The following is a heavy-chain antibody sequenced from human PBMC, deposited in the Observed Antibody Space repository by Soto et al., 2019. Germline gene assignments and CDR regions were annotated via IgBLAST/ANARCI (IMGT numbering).Heavy chain of an antibody. CDR1: GYSFTNYW. CDR3: ARHRGSSWRDAFDI. V-gene: IGHV5-51*01. D-gene: IGHD6-13*01. CDR2: IYPADSDT. J-gene: IGHJ3*02. Sequence: PGESLKLSCKGSGYSFTNYWIGWVRQMPGKGLEWMGIIYPADSDTRYSPSFQGQVTISANKSINTAYLQWNSLKASDTAMFYCARHRGSSWRDAFDIWGQGTMVTVSS.